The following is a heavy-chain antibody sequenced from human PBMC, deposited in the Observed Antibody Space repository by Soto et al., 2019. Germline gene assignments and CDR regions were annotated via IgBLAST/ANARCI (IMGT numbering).Heavy chain of an antibody. V-gene: IGHV1-18*04. D-gene: IGHD2-15*01. CDR1: GYTFTSYG. J-gene: IGHJ5*02. CDR2: ISAYNGNT. CDR3: ARPLKVRYCSGGSCFNGFDP. Sequence: ASVKVSCKASGYTFTSYGISWVRQAPGQGLEWMGWISAYNGNTNYAQKLQGRVTMTTDTSTSTAYMELRSLRSDDTAVYYCARPLKVRYCSGGSCFNGFDPWGQGALVTVSS.